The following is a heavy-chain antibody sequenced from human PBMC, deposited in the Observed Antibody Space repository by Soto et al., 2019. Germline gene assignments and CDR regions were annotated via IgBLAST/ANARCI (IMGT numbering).Heavy chain of an antibody. J-gene: IGHJ6*02. Sequence: PGGSLRLSCAASGFIFSNFGMHWVRQAPGKGLEWVAGVWYDGSNGVSADSVKGRFTISRGNSKNTLYLQMTSLRAEDTAVYYCARDPRTARASAMDVWGQGTTVTVSS. CDR3: ARDPRTARASAMDV. CDR2: VWYDGSNG. D-gene: IGHD6-6*01. CDR1: GFIFSNFG. V-gene: IGHV3-33*01.